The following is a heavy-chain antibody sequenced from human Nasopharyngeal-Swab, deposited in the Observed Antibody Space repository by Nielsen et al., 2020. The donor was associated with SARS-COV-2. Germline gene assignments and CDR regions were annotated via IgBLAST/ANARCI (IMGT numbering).Heavy chain of an antibody. Sequence: GESLKISCAGSGFTFSSYTMNWVRQAPGKGLEWVSSISSTGSSIYYADSVKGRFTISRDNAKNSLYLQMNSLRAEDTAVYYCAIGRFSSAWADYWGQGTLVIVS. V-gene: IGHV3-21*01. J-gene: IGHJ4*02. CDR3: AIGRFSSAWADY. CDR1: GFTFSSYT. CDR2: ISSTGSSI. D-gene: IGHD6-19*01.